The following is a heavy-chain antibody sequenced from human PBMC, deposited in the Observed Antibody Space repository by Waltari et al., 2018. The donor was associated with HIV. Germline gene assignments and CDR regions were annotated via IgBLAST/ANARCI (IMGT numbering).Heavy chain of an antibody. D-gene: IGHD3-22*01. CDR1: GGSISSYY. Sequence: QVQLQESGPGLVKPSETLSLTCTVSGGSISSYYWSWIRQPPGKGLEWIGYIYYSGSTNYHPPLKSRVTISVDTSKDQFSLELSSVTAADTAVYYCARDRGPKDYYDNSGYNYWYFDLWGRGTLVTVSS. CDR3: ARDRGPKDYYDNSGYNYWYFDL. V-gene: IGHV4-59*01. CDR2: IYYSGST. J-gene: IGHJ2*01.